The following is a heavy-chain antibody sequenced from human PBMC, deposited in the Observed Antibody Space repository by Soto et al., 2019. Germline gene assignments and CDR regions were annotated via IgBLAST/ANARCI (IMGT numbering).Heavy chain of an antibody. D-gene: IGHD2-15*01. CDR3: ARDGGGIDAFDI. Sequence: LRLSCAASGFTSSSYWMSWVRQAPGKGLEWVANIKQDGSEKYYVDSVKGRFTISRDNAKNSLYLQMNSLRAEDTAVYYCARDGGGIDAFDIWGQGTMVTVSS. CDR1: GFTSSSYW. J-gene: IGHJ3*02. CDR2: IKQDGSEK. V-gene: IGHV3-7*01.